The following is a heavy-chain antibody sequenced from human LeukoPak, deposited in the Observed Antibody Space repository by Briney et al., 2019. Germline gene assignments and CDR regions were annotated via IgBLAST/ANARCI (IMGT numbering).Heavy chain of an antibody. CDR1: GGSFSGYY. Sequence: SETLSLTCAVYGGSFSGYYWSWIRQPPGKGLEWIGYIYYSGSTNYNPSLKSRVTMSVDTSKNQFSLNLRSVTAADTALYYCATSIGWPNVFDHWGQGILVTVSS. CDR3: ATSIGWPNVFDH. D-gene: IGHD2-21*01. J-gene: IGHJ4*02. V-gene: IGHV4-59*01. CDR2: IYYSGST.